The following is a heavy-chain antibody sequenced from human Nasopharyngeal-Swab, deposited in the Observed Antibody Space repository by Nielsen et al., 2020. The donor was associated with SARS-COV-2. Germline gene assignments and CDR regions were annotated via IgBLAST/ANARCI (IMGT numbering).Heavy chain of an antibody. V-gene: IGHV3-53*01. CDR3: ARDNDEYGMDV. J-gene: IGHJ6*02. D-gene: IGHD1-1*01. Sequence: GALKISCAASGFTVSSNYTSWVRQAPGKGLEWVSIIYSGGSTHYADSVKGRFTISRDNSKNTVHLQMKSLRAEDTAIYYCARDNDEYGMDVWGQGTTVTVSS. CDR2: IYSGGST. CDR1: GFTVSSNY.